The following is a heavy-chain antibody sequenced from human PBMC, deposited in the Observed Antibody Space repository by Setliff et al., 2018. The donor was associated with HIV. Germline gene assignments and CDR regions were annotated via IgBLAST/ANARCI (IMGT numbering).Heavy chain of an antibody. CDR1: GFYFSIYA. J-gene: IGHJ4*02. CDR2: ISGSGGST. D-gene: IGHD5-18*01. V-gene: IGHV3-23*01. Sequence: LRLSCAASGFYFSIYAMSWVRQAPGKGLEWVSGISGSGGSTYYADSVKGRFTVSRDNAKNSLFLQMNSLRAEDTAVYYCARRRTAVGFDYWGQGTLVTVSS. CDR3: ARRRTAVGFDY.